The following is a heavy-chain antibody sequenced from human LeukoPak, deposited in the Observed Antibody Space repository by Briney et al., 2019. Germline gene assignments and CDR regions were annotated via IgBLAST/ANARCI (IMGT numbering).Heavy chain of an antibody. CDR3: AKDGGVCTNGVCYTAYYFDY. V-gene: IGHV3-11*01. Sequence: PGGSLRLSCAASGFTFSDYYMSWIRQAPGKGLEWVSYISSGSSTIYYADSVKGRFTISRDNSKNTLYLQMNSLRAEDTAVYYCAKDGGVCTNGVCYTAYYFDYWGQGTLVTVSS. CDR1: GFTFSDYY. J-gene: IGHJ4*02. CDR2: ISSGSSTI. D-gene: IGHD2-8*01.